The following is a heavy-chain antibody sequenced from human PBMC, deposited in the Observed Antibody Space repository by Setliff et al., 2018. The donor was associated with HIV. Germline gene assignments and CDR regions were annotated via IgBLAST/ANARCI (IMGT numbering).Heavy chain of an antibody. CDR2: INHSGST. J-gene: IGHJ4*02. V-gene: IGHV4-34*01. Sequence: SETLSLTCAVYGGSFSGYYWSWIRQSPGKGLEWIGEINHSGSTNYNPSLKSRVTILGDTSKNQFSLKLSSVTAADTAVYYCARRAGSDYFTRFDYWGQGTQVTVSS. CDR1: GGSFSGYY. CDR3: ARRAGSDYFTRFDY. D-gene: IGHD3-10*01.